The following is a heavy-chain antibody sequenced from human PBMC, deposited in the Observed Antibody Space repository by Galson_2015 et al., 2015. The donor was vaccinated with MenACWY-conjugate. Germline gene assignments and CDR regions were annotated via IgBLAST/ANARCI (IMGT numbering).Heavy chain of an antibody. CDR1: GFTFRNYW. V-gene: IGHV3-7*01. D-gene: IGHD3-22*01. Sequence: SLRLSCAASGFTFRNYWMTWVRQAPGKGLEWVASIKKDGSEKYYVDSVKGRFTISRDNAKNSLFLQMNSLTADDTAVYYCFNSGYQTGHYWGQGALVTVSS. CDR3: FNSGYQTGHY. J-gene: IGHJ4*02. CDR2: IKKDGSEK.